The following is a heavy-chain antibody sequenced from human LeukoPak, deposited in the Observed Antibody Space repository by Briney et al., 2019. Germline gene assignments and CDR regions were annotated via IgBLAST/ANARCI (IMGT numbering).Heavy chain of an antibody. D-gene: IGHD1-26*01. J-gene: IGHJ4*02. CDR2: IKQDGSEK. CDR3: ARFGSYLVFGY. Sequence: GGSLRLTCAGSGFTFSSYAMHWVRQAPGKGLERVANIKQDGSEKYYVDSVKGRFTISRDNAKNSLYLQMNSLRAEDTAVYYCARFGSYLVFGYSGQGTLVTVSS. CDR1: GFTFSSYA. V-gene: IGHV3-7*01.